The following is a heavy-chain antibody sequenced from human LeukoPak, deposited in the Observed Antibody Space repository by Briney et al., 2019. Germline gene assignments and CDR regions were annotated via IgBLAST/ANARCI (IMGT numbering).Heavy chain of an antibody. V-gene: IGHV4-39*01. CDR3: TRNNWFDP. CDR2: IFYSGKN. CDR1: GGSISSSSYY. J-gene: IGHJ5*02. Sequence: SETLSLTCTVSGGSISSSSYYWGWIRQPPGKGLEWIGSIFYSGKNYYNPSLKSRVTISVDTSKNQFSLKLTSVTAADTAVYYCTRNNWFDPWGQGTLVTVSS.